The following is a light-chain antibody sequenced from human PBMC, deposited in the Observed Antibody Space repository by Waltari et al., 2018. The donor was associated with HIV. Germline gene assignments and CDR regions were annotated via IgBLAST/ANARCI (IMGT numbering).Light chain of an antibody. Sequence: QSVLTQPPSASGTPGPGVTISCSGSNSNIGRTTVSWFQQLPGTAPKVLIYGKNQRPSGVPDRFSGSKSGTSASLAISGLQSDDEADYFCASWDDSFNGPVFGGGTKLTVV. V-gene: IGLV1-44*01. CDR1: NSNIGRTT. J-gene: IGLJ2*01. CDR2: GKN. CDR3: ASWDDSFNGPV.